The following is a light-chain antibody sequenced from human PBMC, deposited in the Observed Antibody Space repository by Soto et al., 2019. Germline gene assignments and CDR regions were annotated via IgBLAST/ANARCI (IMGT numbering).Light chain of an antibody. CDR2: GAS. CDR3: QQSYTSPVT. Sequence: DIQMTQSPSSLSVSIGDRVTITYRASQSISTYLNWYEQKPGKAPNLLIYGASTLQSGVPSRFSGGGSGTYFTLTISGLQPEDFGSYYCQQSYTSPVTFGGGTKVEIK. CDR1: QSISTY. J-gene: IGKJ4*01. V-gene: IGKV1-39*01.